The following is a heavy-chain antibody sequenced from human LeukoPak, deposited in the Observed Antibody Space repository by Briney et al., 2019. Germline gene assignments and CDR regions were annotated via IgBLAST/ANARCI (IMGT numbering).Heavy chain of an antibody. D-gene: IGHD3-10*02. J-gene: IGHJ6*04. CDR3: AELGITMIGGV. CDR1: GFTFSSYE. CDR2: ISSSGSTI. V-gene: IGHV3-48*03. Sequence: GGSLRLSCAASGFTFSSYEMHWARQAPGKGLEWVSYISSSGSTIYYADSVKGRFTISRDNAKNSLYLQMNSLRAEDTAVYYCAELGITMIGGVWGKGTTVTISS.